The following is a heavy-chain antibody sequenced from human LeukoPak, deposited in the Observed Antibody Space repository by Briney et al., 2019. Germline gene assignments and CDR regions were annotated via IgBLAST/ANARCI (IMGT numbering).Heavy chain of an antibody. CDR1: GFTFSSYA. Sequence: PGGSLRLSCAASGFTFSSYAMSWVRQAPGKGLEWVSAISGSGGSTYYADSVKGRFTISRDNSKNTLYLQMNSLRAEDTAVYYCAKVVYYYDSSGYYSDYWGQGTLVTVSS. D-gene: IGHD3-22*01. J-gene: IGHJ4*02. CDR3: AKVVYYYDSSGYYSDY. V-gene: IGHV3-23*01. CDR2: ISGSGGST.